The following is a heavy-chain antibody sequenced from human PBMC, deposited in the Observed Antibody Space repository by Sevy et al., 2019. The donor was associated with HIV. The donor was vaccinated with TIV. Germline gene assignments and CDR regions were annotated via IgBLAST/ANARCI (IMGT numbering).Heavy chain of an antibody. CDR1: GFTFSKYW. D-gene: IGHD4-17*01. Sequence: GGSLRLSCAASGFTFSKYWMGWVRQAPGKGLEWVANIKQDGSEKYYVDSVKGRFTISRDNAKNSLYLQMNSLRAEDTAVYYCTRVTNAPYYFDYWGQGTLVTVSS. CDR3: TRVTNAPYYFDY. CDR2: IKQDGSEK. V-gene: IGHV3-7*04. J-gene: IGHJ4*02.